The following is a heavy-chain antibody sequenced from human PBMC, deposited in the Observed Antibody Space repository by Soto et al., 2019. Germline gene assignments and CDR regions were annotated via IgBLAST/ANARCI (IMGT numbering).Heavy chain of an antibody. V-gene: IGHV4-59*01. CDR3: ARQQWLVLNAFDI. J-gene: IGHJ3*02. Sequence: ASETLSLTCTVSGGSISSYYWSWIRQPPGEGLEWIGYIYYSGSTNYNPSLKSRVTIPVDTSKNQFSLKLSSVTVADTAVYYCARQQWLVLNAFDIWGQGTMVTVSS. CDR1: GGSISSYY. CDR2: IYYSGST. D-gene: IGHD6-19*01.